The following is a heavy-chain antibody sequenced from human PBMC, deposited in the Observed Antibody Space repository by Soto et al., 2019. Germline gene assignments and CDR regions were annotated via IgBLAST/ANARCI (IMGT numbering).Heavy chain of an antibody. CDR2: ISGYNGQT. J-gene: IGHJ6*01. CDR1: GYTFTSYG. CDR3: ARDQRKELWAEGLTAMDV. D-gene: IGHD3-16*01. Sequence: QVQLVQSGPEVKKPGASVKVSCKASGYTFTSYGASWVRLAPGQGLEWMGWISGYNGQTNYAQKFRGRVTFTADTSTNTAYMELWSLTSDDTAMYYCARDQRKELWAEGLTAMDVWGQGTTVTVSS. V-gene: IGHV1-18*01.